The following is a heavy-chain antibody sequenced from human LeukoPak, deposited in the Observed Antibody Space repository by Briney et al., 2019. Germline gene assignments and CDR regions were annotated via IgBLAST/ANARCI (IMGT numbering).Heavy chain of an antibody. CDR3: ASGTMNRECDY. V-gene: IGHV1-18*01. J-gene: IGHJ4*02. CDR1: GYTFTNSG. D-gene: IGHD5-24*01. Sequence: ASVTGSCKASGYTFTNSGINWVRQAPGQGLEWMGWISTYNGNTIYAQKLQGRVTMTTDTSTSAVYMELRNLRSDDTAVFYCASGTMNRECDYGGQGTLVTVSS. CDR2: ISTYNGNT.